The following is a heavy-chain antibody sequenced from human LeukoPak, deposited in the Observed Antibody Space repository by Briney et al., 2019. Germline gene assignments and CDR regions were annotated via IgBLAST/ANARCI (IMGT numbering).Heavy chain of an antibody. CDR1: GGSISSYY. CDR3: ARSEISFGDYHDY. D-gene: IGHD3-3*01. J-gene: IGHJ4*02. V-gene: IGHV4-59*01. CDR2: IYYSGST. Sequence: SETLSLTCTVSGGSISSYYWSWIRQPPEKGLEWIGYIYYSGSTNYNPSLKSRVTISIDTSKNRFSLKLSSVTAADTAVYYCARSEISFGDYHDYWGQGTLVTVSS.